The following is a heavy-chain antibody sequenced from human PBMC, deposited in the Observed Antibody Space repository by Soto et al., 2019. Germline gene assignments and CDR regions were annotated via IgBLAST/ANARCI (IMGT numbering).Heavy chain of an antibody. Sequence: EVQLVESGGGLVQPGGSLRLSCAASGFTFSSYWMNWVRQARGKGLEWVANIRQDGTEKYYVDSVKGRFTISRDNAKNSLYLQMNSLRAEDTAVYYCARGWATWYFDLWGRGTLVTVSS. CDR3: ARGWATWYFDL. J-gene: IGHJ2*01. V-gene: IGHV3-7*01. CDR1: GFTFSSYW. CDR2: IRQDGTEK.